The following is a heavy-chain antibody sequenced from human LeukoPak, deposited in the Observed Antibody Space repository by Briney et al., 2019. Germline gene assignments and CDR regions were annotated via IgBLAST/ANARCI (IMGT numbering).Heavy chain of an antibody. J-gene: IGHJ4*02. CDR2: IDPSDSYT. D-gene: IGHD6-13*01. CDR3: ARLDGSSWSLDY. CDR1: GYSFTSYW. V-gene: IGHV5-10-1*01. Sequence: GGPLQISCQGSGYSFTSYWISWGRQMPGKGLEWMGRIDPSDSYTNYSPSFQGHVTISADKSISTAYLQWSSLKASDTAMYYCARLDGSSWSLDYWGQGTLVTVSS.